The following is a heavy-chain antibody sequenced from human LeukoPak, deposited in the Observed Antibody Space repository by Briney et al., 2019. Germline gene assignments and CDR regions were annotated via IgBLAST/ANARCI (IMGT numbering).Heavy chain of an antibody. Sequence: PGGSLRLSCAASGFTFSSYSMNWVRQAPGKGLEWVSSISSSSSYIYYADSVKGRFTISRDNAKNSLYLQMSSLRAEDTAVYYCARDRYDILTGYLEYGMDVWGKGTTVTVSS. D-gene: IGHD3-9*01. CDR1: GFTFSSYS. CDR2: ISSSSSYI. V-gene: IGHV3-21*01. J-gene: IGHJ6*04. CDR3: ARDRYDILTGYLEYGMDV.